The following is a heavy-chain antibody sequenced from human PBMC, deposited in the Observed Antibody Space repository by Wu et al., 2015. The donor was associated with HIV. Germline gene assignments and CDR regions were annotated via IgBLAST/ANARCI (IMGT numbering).Heavy chain of an antibody. D-gene: IGHD6-13*01. CDR3: AREAAAGRPQKFYYYGMDV. V-gene: IGHV1-2*02. CDR1: GYTFTGYY. Sequence: QVQLVQSGAEVKKPGASVKVSCKASGYTFTGYYMHWVRQVPGQGLEWMGWINPNSGGTNYAQKFQGRVTMTRDTSISTAYMELSRLRSDDTAVYYCAREAAAGRPQKFYYYGMDVWGQGTTVTVSS. J-gene: IGHJ6*02. CDR2: INPNSGGT.